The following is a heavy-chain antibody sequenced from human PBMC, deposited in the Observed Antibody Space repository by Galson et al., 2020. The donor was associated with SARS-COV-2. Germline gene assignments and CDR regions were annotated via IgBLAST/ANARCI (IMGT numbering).Heavy chain of an antibody. Sequence: KMSGPTLVKPTQTLTLTCTFSGLSLRTSGVGVGWIRQPPGKALAWLAAIYSTDDKRYNPSLKTRLTITKETSKNQVVLIITNMDPVDTATYYCADRPKPMTTVTASINYVDVWGQGTLVTVSS. CDR1: GLSLRTSGVG. V-gene: IGHV2-5*01. J-gene: IGHJ4*02. CDR3: ADRPKPMTTVTASINYVDV. D-gene: IGHD4-17*01. CDR2: IYSTDDK.